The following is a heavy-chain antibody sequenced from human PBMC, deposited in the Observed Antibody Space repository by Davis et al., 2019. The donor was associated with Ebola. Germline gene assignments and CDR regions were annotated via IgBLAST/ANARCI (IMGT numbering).Heavy chain of an antibody. Sequence: GESLKISCAASGFTFSSYWMSWVRQAPGKGLEWVANIKQDGSEKYYVDSVKGRFTISRDNAKNSLYLQMNSLRAEDTAVYYCARESSGFDYWGQGTLVTVSS. J-gene: IGHJ4*02. CDR3: ARESSGFDY. CDR1: GFTFSSYW. D-gene: IGHD1-26*01. CDR2: IKQDGSEK. V-gene: IGHV3-7*03.